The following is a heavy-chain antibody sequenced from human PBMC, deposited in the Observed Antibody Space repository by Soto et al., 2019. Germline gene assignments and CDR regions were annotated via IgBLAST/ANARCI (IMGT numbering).Heavy chain of an antibody. V-gene: IGHV1-69*12. J-gene: IGHJ4*02. CDR3: ATGGRGYSSAPRFYFEF. D-gene: IGHD5-18*01. CDR1: GGTFSSNA. CDR2: IIPIFGTA. Sequence: QVQLVQSGAEVKKPGSSVKVTCKASGGTFSSNAISWVRQAPGQGLEWMGGIIPIFGTAHYAQKFQGRVTITADESTSTASMELSSLKSEXXXXXXXATGGRGYSSAPRFYFEFWGQGTLVTVSS.